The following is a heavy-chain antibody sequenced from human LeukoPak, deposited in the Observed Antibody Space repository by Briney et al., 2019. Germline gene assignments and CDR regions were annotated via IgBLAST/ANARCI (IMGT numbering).Heavy chain of an antibody. CDR3: ARDRDCSGGSCYSFLGYYYYGMDV. V-gene: IGHV1-2*02. CDR2: TNPNSGGT. CDR1: GYTFTGYY. Sequence: GASVKVYCKASGYTFTGYYMHWVRQAPGQGLEWKGWTNPNSGGTNYARKFQGRVTMTRDTSISTAYMELSRLRSDDTAVYYCARDRDCSGGSCYSFLGYYYYGMDVWGQGTTVTVSS. D-gene: IGHD2-15*01. J-gene: IGHJ6*02.